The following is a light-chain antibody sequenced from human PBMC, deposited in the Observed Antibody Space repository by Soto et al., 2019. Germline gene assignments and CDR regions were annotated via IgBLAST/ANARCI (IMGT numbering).Light chain of an antibody. V-gene: IGKV3-11*01. CDR1: QSVRSSY. Sequence: EIVFTQSPCTLSLSPGERATLSCRASQSVRSSYLAWYQQKPGQAPRLLISDASNRATGIPARFSGSGSGTDFTLTISSLEPEDFAVYYCHQRQYWPPITFGQGTRLEIK. CDR3: HQRQYWPPIT. J-gene: IGKJ5*01. CDR2: DAS.